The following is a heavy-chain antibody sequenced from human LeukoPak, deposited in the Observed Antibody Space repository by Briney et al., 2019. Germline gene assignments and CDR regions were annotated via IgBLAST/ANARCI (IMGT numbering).Heavy chain of an antibody. CDR3: ARGGTSSGPGFDY. J-gene: IGHJ4*02. D-gene: IGHD6-19*01. CDR1: GDSVSSNSAA. CDR2: TYYRSKYYN. Sequence: SQTLSLTCAISGDSVSSNSAAWNWIRQSPSRGLEWLGRTYYRSKYYNDYALSVKSRISINPDTSKNQFSLQLNSVTPEDTAVYYCARGGTSSGPGFDYRGQGTPVTGSA. V-gene: IGHV6-1*01.